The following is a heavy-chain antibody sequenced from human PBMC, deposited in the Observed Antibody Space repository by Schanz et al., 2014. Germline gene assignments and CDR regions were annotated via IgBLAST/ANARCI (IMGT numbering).Heavy chain of an antibody. CDR2: ISYSGST. J-gene: IGHJ5*02. CDR3: ARGHHPHGITVAARGFDP. CDR1: GGSVSSGGDY. D-gene: IGHD6-19*01. Sequence: QLQLQESGPGLVKPSQTLSLTCTVSGGSVSSGGDYWSWIRQHPGKGLEWIGFISYSGSTNYNPSLKSRVTISVDKPKKQFSLKVTSMTAADTAVYYCARGHHPHGITVAARGFDPWGQGTLVTVSS. V-gene: IGHV4-31*03.